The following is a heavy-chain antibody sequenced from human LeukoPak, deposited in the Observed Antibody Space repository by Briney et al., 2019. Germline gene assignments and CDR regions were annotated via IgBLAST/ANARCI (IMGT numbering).Heavy chain of an antibody. J-gene: IGHJ4*02. Sequence: RGSLRLSCAASGFTFSDYYMSWIRQAPGKGLEWVSYISSSGSSIYYADSVKGRFTISRDNAKNSLYLQMNSLRAEDTAVYYCASGTSRGWNYPFDYWGQGTLVTVSS. CDR2: ISSSGSSI. CDR1: GFTFSDYY. D-gene: IGHD1-7*01. CDR3: ASGTSRGWNYPFDY. V-gene: IGHV3-11*04.